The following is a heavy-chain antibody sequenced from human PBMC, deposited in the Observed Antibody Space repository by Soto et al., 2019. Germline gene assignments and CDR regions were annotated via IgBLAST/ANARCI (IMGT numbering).Heavy chain of an antibody. Sequence: EVQLVESGGGLVQPGGSLRLSCAASGFTFSSYSMNWVRQAPGKGLEWVSYISSSSSTIYYADSVKGRFTISRYNAKNALYLQMNSLRDEDTAVYYCARESRLVEWLSLNWFDPWGRGTLVTASS. CDR2: ISSSSSTI. D-gene: IGHD3-3*01. V-gene: IGHV3-48*02. J-gene: IGHJ5*02. CDR3: ARESRLVEWLSLNWFDP. CDR1: GFTFSSYS.